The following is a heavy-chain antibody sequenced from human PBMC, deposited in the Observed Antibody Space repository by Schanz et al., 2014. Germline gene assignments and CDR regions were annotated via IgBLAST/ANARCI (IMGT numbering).Heavy chain of an antibody. CDR3: AKLDGYAYGSMGQEYFDY. J-gene: IGHJ4*02. CDR1: GFTFSSYG. D-gene: IGHD5-18*01. V-gene: IGHV3-NL1*01. CDR2: IYSDGRT. Sequence: QVQLVESGGDVVQPGRSLRLSCAASGFTFSSYGMHWVRQAPGKGLEWVSVIYSDGRTYYGDSVKGRFTISRDNSKNTLYLQMISLRAEDTAVYYCAKLDGYAYGSMGQEYFDYWGQGTLVAVSS.